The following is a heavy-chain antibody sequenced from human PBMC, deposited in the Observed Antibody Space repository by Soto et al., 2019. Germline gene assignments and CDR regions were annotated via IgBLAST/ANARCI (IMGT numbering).Heavy chain of an antibody. V-gene: IGHV3-23*01. D-gene: IGHD1-26*01. CDR2: ISGSGGST. Sequence: VQLLESGGGLVQPGGSLRLSCAASGFTFSSYAMSWVRQAPGKGLEWVSAISGSGGSTYYADSVKGRFTISRDNSKNTLYLQMNSLRAEDTTVYYCAKGSYSKGYYYYGMDVWGQGTTVTVSS. CDR3: AKGSYSKGYYYYGMDV. CDR1: GFTFSSYA. J-gene: IGHJ6*02.